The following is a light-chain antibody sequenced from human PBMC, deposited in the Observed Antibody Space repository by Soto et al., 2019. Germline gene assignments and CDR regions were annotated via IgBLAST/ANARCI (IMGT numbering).Light chain of an antibody. J-gene: IGKJ2*01. CDR3: QQYESSPHT. CDR2: GAS. CDR1: QSVRSSY. Sequence: EIVLTQSPGTLSLSPGERATLSCRASQSVRSSYLAWYHQKPGQPPRLLIFGASNRATGIPDRFSGSESGTDFTLTISGLEPEDFVVYYCQQYESSPHTFGQGTRLEIK. V-gene: IGKV3-20*01.